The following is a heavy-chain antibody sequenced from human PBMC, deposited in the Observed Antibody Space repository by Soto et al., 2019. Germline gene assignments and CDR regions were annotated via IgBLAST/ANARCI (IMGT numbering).Heavy chain of an antibody. J-gene: IGHJ3*02. Sequence: ASVKVSCKASGYTFTSYDINWVRQATGQGLKWMGWMNPNSGNTGFAQKFQGRVTMTRNTSISTAYMELSSLRSEDTAVYYCARPLGYCSSTSCDDAFDIWGQGTMVTVSS. CDR2: MNPNSGNT. CDR3: ARPLGYCSSTSCDDAFDI. D-gene: IGHD2-2*01. CDR1: GYTFTSYD. V-gene: IGHV1-8*01.